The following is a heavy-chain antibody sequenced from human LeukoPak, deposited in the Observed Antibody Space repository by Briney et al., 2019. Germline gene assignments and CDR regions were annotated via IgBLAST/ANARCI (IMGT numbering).Heavy chain of an antibody. CDR3: AKDGGLLWFGELYGAFDI. D-gene: IGHD3-10*01. V-gene: IGHV3-30*02. J-gene: IGHJ3*02. CDR1: GFTFSSYG. Sequence: GGSLRLSCAASGFTFSSYGMHWVRQAPGKGLEWVAFIRYDGSNKNYAASVKGRFTISRDNSKNTLYLQMNSLRAEDTAVYYCAKDGGLLWFGELYGAFDIWGQGTMVTVSS. CDR2: IRYDGSNK.